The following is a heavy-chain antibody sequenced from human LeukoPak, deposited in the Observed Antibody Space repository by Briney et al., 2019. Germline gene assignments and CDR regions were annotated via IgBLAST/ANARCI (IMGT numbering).Heavy chain of an antibody. J-gene: IGHJ6*03. CDR2: IKQDGSEK. D-gene: IGHD5-18*01. V-gene: IGHV3-7*01. CDR3: ARVPVGYSYGLPPYCYYYYMDV. Sequence: GGSLRLSCAASGFTFSSYWMSWVRQAPGKGLEWVANIKQDGSEKYYVDSVKGRFTISRDNAKNSLYLQMNSLRAEDTAVYYCARVPVGYSYGLPPYCYYYYMDVWGKGTTVTVSS. CDR1: GFTFSSYW.